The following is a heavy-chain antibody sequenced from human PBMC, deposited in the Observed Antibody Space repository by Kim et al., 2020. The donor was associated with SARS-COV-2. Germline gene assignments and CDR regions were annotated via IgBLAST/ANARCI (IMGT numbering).Heavy chain of an antibody. J-gene: IGHJ5*02. Sequence: GGSLRLSCAASGFTVSSNYMSWVRQAPGKGLEWVSVIYSGGSTYYADSVKGRFTISRDNSKNTLYLQMNSLRAEDTAVYYCAILEIPGAGFDPWGQGTLVTVSS. V-gene: IGHV3-53*01. CDR1: GFTVSSNY. CDR2: IYSGGST. D-gene: IGHD2-21*01. CDR3: AILEIPGAGFDP.